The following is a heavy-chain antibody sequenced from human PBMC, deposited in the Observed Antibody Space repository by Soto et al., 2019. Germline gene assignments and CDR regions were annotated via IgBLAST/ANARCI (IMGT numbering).Heavy chain of an antibody. CDR1: GFTFSTHW. CDR3: ARDLRVAVPDYYGMDV. Sequence: LRLSCAASGFTFSTHWMHWVRQAPGKGLVWVSRIISDGSTTNYADSVKGRFTISRDNAKKTLYLQMNSLRAEDTAVYYCARDLRVAVPDYYGMDVWGQGTTVTVSS. J-gene: IGHJ6*02. V-gene: IGHV3-74*01. D-gene: IGHD6-19*01. CDR2: IISDGSTT.